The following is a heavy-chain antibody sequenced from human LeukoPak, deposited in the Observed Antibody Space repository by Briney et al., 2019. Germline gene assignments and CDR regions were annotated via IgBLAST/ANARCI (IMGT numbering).Heavy chain of an antibody. CDR3: ARDLGNYYGSGNARFDP. J-gene: IGHJ5*02. CDR1: GYTFTGYY. CDR2: INPNSGGT. V-gene: IGHV1-2*06. Sequence: ASVRVSCKASGYTFTGYYMHWVRQAPGQGLEWMGRINPNSGGTNYAQKFQGRVTMTRDTSISTAYMELSRLRSDDTAVYYCARDLGNYYGSGNARFDPWGQGTLVTVSS. D-gene: IGHD3-10*01.